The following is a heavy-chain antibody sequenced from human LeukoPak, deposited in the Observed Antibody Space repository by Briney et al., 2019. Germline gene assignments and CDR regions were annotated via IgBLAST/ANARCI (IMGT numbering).Heavy chain of an antibody. J-gene: IGHJ3*02. D-gene: IGHD5-24*01. V-gene: IGHV1-24*01. CDR3: ATQVENYPDAFDI. CDR2: LDPEDGET. Sequence: GASVKVSCKVSGYTLTELSMHWVRQAPGKGLEWMGGLDPEDGETIYAQKFQGRVTMTEDTSTDTAYMELSSLRSEDTAVYYCATQVENYPDAFDIWGQGTMVTVSS. CDR1: GYTLTELS.